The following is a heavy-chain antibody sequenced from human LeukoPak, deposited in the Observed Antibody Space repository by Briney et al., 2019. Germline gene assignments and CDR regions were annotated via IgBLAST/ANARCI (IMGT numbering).Heavy chain of an antibody. CDR1: GVSVSSGSYF. Sequence: SETLSLTCTVSGVSVSSGSYFWSWIRQPPGEGPQWIGYIYHDGSTNYSPSLRSRVTISVDTSKNQFSLKLTSVTAADTAVYYCARHGTGGVYDYWGQGTVVTVSS. CDR2: IYHDGST. J-gene: IGHJ4*02. CDR3: ARHGTGGVYDY. V-gene: IGHV4-61*01. D-gene: IGHD1-1*01.